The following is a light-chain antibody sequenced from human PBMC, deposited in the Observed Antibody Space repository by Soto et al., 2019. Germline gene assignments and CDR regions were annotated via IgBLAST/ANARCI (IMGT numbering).Light chain of an antibody. CDR2: DAS. J-gene: IGKJ1*01. CDR1: HDVSRN. Sequence: DIQMTQSPSSLSASEGDRVTITCQSSHDVSRNLNWFQQKPGEAPQLLIYDASNLERGVPSRFSGSGSGTDFTLTISSLQAEDVAVYYCQQYYSTPQTFGQGTKVEIK. CDR3: QQYYSTPQT. V-gene: IGKV1-33*01.